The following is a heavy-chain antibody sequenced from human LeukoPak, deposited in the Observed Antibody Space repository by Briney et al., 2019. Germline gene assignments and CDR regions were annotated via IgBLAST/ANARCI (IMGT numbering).Heavy chain of an antibody. CDR1: GFAFSSFN. CDR2: ISSTSSLI. Sequence: PGGSLRLSCAASGFAFSSFNMNWVRQAPGKGLEWVSSISSTSSLIWYADSLKGRFTISRDNAKNSLYLQMDSLRAEDTAVYYCARYNSGWNDYWGQGTLVTVSS. D-gene: IGHD6-19*01. CDR3: ARYNSGWNDY. V-gene: IGHV3-21*01. J-gene: IGHJ4*02.